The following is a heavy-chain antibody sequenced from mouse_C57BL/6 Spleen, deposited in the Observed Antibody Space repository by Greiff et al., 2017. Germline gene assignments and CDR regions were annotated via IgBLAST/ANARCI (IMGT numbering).Heavy chain of an antibody. Sequence: VQLQQSGPELVKPGASVKISCKASGYSFTGYYMNWVKQSPEKSLEWIGEINPSTGGTTYNQKFKAKATLTVDKSSSTAYMHLKSLTSEDSAVYCCARGNWDEGDYWGQGTTLTVSS. V-gene: IGHV1-42*01. CDR1: GYSFTGYY. CDR2: INPSTGGT. J-gene: IGHJ2*01. CDR3: ARGNWDEGDY. D-gene: IGHD4-1*01.